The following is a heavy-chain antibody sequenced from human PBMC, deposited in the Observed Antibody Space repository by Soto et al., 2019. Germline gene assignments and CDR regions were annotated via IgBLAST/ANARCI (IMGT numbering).Heavy chain of an antibody. CDR1: GFTFSKAW. V-gene: IGHV3-15*01. J-gene: IGHJ4*02. D-gene: IGHD3-10*01. CDR3: TTQWFGTDIDC. CDR2: IKSKTDGGST. Sequence: EVQLVESGGGLVKPGGSLRLSCAASGFTFSKAWMSWVRQAPGKGLEWVGRIKSKTDGGSTDYAAPVKGRVTISRDDSKNTLYLQMNSLKTEDTAVYYCTTQWFGTDIDCWGQGTLVTVSS.